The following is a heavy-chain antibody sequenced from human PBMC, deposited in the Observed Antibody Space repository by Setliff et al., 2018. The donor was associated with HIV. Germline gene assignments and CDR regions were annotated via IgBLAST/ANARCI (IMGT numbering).Heavy chain of an antibody. Sequence: GASVKVSCKASGYTFSSYGISWVRQAPGQGVEWMGWISAYNGNTNYAQKLQGRVTMTTDTSTSTAYMELSSLRFEDTAMYYCASAYCSSTGCYVRWGNGMDVWGQGTTVTVSS. D-gene: IGHD2-2*01. CDR1: GYTFSSYG. V-gene: IGHV1-18*01. CDR2: ISAYNGNT. CDR3: ASAYCSSTGCYVRWGNGMDV. J-gene: IGHJ6*02.